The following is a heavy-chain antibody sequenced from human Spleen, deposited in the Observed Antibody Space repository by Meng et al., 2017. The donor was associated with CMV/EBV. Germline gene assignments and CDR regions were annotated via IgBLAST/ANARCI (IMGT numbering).Heavy chain of an antibody. D-gene: IGHD3-22*01. Sequence: TFSSYVFGWVRQAPGQGLEWLGGIIPMYGTTNYAQKFQGRLTIKADDSTRTAYMDLSSLSSEDTAVYYCARHAEDYYDSRDFSPYAHWGQGTLVTVSS. V-gene: IGHV1-69*01. CDR1: TFSSYV. J-gene: IGHJ4*02. CDR2: IIPMYGTT. CDR3: ARHAEDYYDSRDFSPYAH.